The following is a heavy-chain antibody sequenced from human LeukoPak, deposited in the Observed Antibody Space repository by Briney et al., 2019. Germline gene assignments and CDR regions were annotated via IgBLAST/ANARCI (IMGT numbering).Heavy chain of an antibody. D-gene: IGHD2-2*01. Sequence: SGTLSLTCAVSGGSISSSNWWSWVRQLPGKGLEWIGEIYHSGSTNYNPSLKSRVTISVDKSKNQFSLKLSSVTAADTAVYYCARSPSTSLGGYYYYYGMDVWGQETTVTVSS. CDR3: ARSPSTSLGGYYYYYGMDV. CDR2: IYHSGST. CDR1: GGSISSSNW. J-gene: IGHJ6*02. V-gene: IGHV4-4*02.